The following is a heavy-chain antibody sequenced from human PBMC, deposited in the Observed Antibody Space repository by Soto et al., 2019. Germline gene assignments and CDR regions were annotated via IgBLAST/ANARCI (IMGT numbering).Heavy chain of an antibody. CDR1: GFTFSTYW. CDR2: IKHDGSEK. Sequence: GGSLRLSCAASGFTFSTYWMSWVRQAPGKGLEWVANIKHDGSEKYYVDSVKGRFTISRDNAKNSLYLQMNSLRVEDTAVYYCARLRWLSYHFDYWGQGTLVTVSS. J-gene: IGHJ4*02. V-gene: IGHV3-7*05. CDR3: ARLRWLSYHFDY. D-gene: IGHD3-22*01.